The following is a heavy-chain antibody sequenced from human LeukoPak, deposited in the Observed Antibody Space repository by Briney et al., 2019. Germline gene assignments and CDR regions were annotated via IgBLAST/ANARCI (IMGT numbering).Heavy chain of an antibody. CDR3: ARFEEGFLASFDY. V-gene: IGHV4-59*12. CDR1: GGSISSYY. J-gene: IGHJ4*02. D-gene: IGHD3-3*01. Sequence: PSETLSLTCTVSGGSISSYYWSWIRQPPGKGLEWIGYIYYSGSTNYNPSLKSRVTISVDTSKNQFSLKLSSVTAADTAVYYCARFEEGFLASFDYWGQGTLVTASS. CDR2: IYYSGST.